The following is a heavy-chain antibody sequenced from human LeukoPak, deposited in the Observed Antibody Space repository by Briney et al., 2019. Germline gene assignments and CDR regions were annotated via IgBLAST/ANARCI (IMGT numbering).Heavy chain of an antibody. J-gene: IGHJ4*02. CDR1: GFTFSSYS. D-gene: IGHD2-15*01. Sequence: GGSLRLSCAASGFTFSSYSMNWVRQAPGKGLEWVSSISSSSSCICNADSVKGRFTISRDNAKNSLYLQMNSLRAEDTAVYYCARVAGVVVVAATPGSLIDYWGQGTLVTVSS. CDR3: ARVAGVVVVAATPGSLIDY. CDR2: ISSSSSCI. V-gene: IGHV3-21*01.